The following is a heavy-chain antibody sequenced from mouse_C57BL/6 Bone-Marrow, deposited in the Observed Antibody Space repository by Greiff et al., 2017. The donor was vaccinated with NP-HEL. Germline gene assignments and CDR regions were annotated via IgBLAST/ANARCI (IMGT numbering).Heavy chain of an antibody. Sequence: EVKLQESGAELVRPGASVKLSCTASGFNIKDDYMHWVKQRPEQGLEWIGWIDPENGDTEYASKFQGKATITADTSSNTAYLQLSSLTSEDTAVYYCTTDSNYVYYAMDYWGQGTSVTVSS. J-gene: IGHJ4*01. CDR3: TTDSNYVYYAMDY. CDR2: IDPENGDT. CDR1: GFNIKDDY. V-gene: IGHV14-4*01. D-gene: IGHD2-5*01.